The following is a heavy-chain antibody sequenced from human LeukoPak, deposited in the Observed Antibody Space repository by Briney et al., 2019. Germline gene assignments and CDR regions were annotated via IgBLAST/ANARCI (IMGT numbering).Heavy chain of an antibody. CDR2: IIPILGIA. CDR1: GGTFSSYT. D-gene: IGHD2-15*01. CDR3: AREVVVAATEAFDI. V-gene: IGHV1-69*04. Sequence: SVKVSCKASGGTFSSYTISWVRQAPGQGLEWVGRIIPILGIANYAQKFQGRVTITADKSTSTAYMELSSLRSEDTAVYYCAREVVVAATEAFDIWGQGTMVTVSS. J-gene: IGHJ3*02.